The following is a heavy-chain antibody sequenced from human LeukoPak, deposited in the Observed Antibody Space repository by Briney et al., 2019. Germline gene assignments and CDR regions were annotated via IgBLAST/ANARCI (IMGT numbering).Heavy chain of an antibody. Sequence: SETLSLTCAVYGGSFSGYYWSWIRQPPGKGLEWIGEINHSGSTNYNPSLKSRVTISVDTSKNQFSLKLSSVTAADTAVYYRARGKWLGIDYWGQGTLVTVSS. J-gene: IGHJ4*02. D-gene: IGHD6-19*01. V-gene: IGHV4-34*01. CDR3: ARGKWLGIDY. CDR1: GGSFSGYY. CDR2: INHSGST.